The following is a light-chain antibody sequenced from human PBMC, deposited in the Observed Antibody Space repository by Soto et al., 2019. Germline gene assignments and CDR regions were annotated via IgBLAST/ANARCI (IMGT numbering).Light chain of an antibody. Sequence: DIQMTQFPSSLSSSVGDRVTITCRARQTIRTYLNWYQQQSGKAPKLLIYSASTLQSGVPSRFSGSGSGTDFTLTISNLQPEDFATYHCQQSFSTPLTCGQGTKVEIK. CDR3: QQSFSTPLT. CDR1: QTIRTY. V-gene: IGKV1-39*01. CDR2: SAS. J-gene: IGKJ1*01.